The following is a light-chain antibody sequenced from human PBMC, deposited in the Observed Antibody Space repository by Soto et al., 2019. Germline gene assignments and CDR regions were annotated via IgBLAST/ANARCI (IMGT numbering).Light chain of an antibody. Sequence: EIVMTQSPATLSVSPGDRATLSCRASQSVNSNLAWYQQKPGQAPRLVIYGASARATGIPARFSGSGSGTEFTLTISSLPSEDFAVYYCQQYQNFWTFGQGTKVEIK. CDR2: GAS. J-gene: IGKJ1*01. CDR1: QSVNSN. CDR3: QQYQNFWT. V-gene: IGKV3-15*01.